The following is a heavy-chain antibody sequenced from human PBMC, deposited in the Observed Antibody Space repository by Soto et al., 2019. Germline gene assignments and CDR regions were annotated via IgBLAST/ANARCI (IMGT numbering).Heavy chain of an antibody. V-gene: IGHV1-18*01. CDR1: GYAFSFG. Sequence: ASVKVSCKASGYAFSFGFSWVRQAPGQGLEWMGWISASDGSTNSAQKFRGRISLTTDTSTNTAYLDLLSLTSDDTAVYFCAIFFFGAGVFNEIDTWALDSVVTFSS. CDR3: AIFFFGAGVFNEIDT. J-gene: IGHJ1*01. D-gene: IGHD3-16*01. CDR2: ISASDGST.